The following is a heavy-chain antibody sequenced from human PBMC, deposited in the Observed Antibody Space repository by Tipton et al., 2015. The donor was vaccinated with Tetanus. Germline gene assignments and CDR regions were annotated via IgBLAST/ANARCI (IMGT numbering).Heavy chain of an antibody. V-gene: IGHV4-59*12. CDR2: VYYSGST. CDR1: GGSINNYY. D-gene: IGHD4-17*01. CDR3: ARPSTTVTPRAFDV. Sequence: TLSLTCTVSGGSINNYYWSWIRQPPGKGLEWIGYVYYSGSTNYNPSLKSRVTISVDTSKNQFSLNLSSVTAADTAVYYCARPSTTVTPRAFDVWGQGQQVIVSS. J-gene: IGHJ4*02.